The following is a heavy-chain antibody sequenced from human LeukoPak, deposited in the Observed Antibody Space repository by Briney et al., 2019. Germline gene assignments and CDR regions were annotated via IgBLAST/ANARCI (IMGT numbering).Heavy chain of an antibody. CDR2: IRSSGVTT. Sequence: PPGGSLRLSCAASGFIFSSYDMSWVRQAPGKGPEWVSTIRSSGVTTYYADSVKGRFTISRDNSKNTLYLQMNSLRADDTAVYYCAKAPEEYCFDYWGQGTLVTVSS. CDR1: GFIFSSYD. CDR3: AKAPEEYCFDY. J-gene: IGHJ4*02. V-gene: IGHV3-23*01.